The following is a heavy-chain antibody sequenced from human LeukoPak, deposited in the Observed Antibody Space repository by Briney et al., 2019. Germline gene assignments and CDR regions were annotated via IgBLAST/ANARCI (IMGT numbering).Heavy chain of an antibody. Sequence: SETLSLTCTVSGGSISSYYWSWIRQPPGKGLEWIGYIYYSGSTNYNPSLKSRVTISVDTSKNQFSLKLSSVTAADTAVYYCARDLVGATDYYYYYMDVWGKGTTVTVSS. CDR3: ARDLVGATDYYYYYMDV. CDR1: GGSISSYY. D-gene: IGHD1-26*01. J-gene: IGHJ6*03. V-gene: IGHV4-59*12. CDR2: IYYSGST.